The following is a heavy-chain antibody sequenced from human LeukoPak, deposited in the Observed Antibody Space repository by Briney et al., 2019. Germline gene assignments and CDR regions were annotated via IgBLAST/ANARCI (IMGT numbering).Heavy chain of an antibody. J-gene: IGHJ4*02. CDR3: ARRLRRNYFDY. CDR1: GFTVSSNS. Sequence: GGSLRLSCTVSGFTVSSNSMSWVRQAPGKGLEWVSYISSSGSTIYYADSVKGRFTISRDNAKNSLYLQMNSLRAEDTAVYYCARRLRRNYFDYWGQGTLVTVSS. D-gene: IGHD4-17*01. V-gene: IGHV3-48*04. CDR2: ISSSGSTI.